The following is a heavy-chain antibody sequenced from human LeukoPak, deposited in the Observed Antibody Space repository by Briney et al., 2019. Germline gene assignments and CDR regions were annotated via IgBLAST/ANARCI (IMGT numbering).Heavy chain of an antibody. V-gene: IGHV3-21*04. D-gene: IGHD3-10*01. CDR1: GFTFSSYS. Sequence: GGSLRLSCAASGFTFSSYSMNWVRQAPGKGLEWVSSISSSSSYIYYADSVKGRFTISRDNAKNSLYLQMNSLRAEDTALYYCAKTLHRFGELLGGDFDYWGQGTLVTVSS. CDR2: ISSSSSYI. J-gene: IGHJ4*02. CDR3: AKTLHRFGELLGGDFDY.